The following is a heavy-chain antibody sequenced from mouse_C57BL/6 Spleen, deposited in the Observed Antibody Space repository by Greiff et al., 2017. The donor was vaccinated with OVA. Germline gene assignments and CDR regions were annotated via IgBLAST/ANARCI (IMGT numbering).Heavy chain of an antibody. V-gene: IGHV1-39*01. D-gene: IGHD3-2*02. Sequence: EVKLQESGPELVKPGASVKISCKASGYSFTDYNMNWVKQSNGKSLEWIGVINPNYGTTSYNQKFKGKATLTVDQSSSTAYMQLNSLTSEDSAVYYCAKDSSGYVDYAMDYWGQGTSVTVSS. CDR3: AKDSSGYVDYAMDY. CDR1: GYSFTDYN. CDR2: INPNYGTT. J-gene: IGHJ4*01.